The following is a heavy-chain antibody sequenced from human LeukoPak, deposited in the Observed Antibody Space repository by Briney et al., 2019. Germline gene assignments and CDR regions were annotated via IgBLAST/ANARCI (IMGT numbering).Heavy chain of an antibody. CDR2: IIPIFGTA. J-gene: IGHJ4*02. CDR1: GGTFSSYA. CDR3: ARRTPYYDFWSGYDFDY. V-gene: IGHV1-69*13. D-gene: IGHD3-3*01. Sequence: SVKVSCKASGGTFSSYAISWVRQAPGQGLEWLGGIIPIFGTANYAQKFQGRVTITADESTSTAYMELSSLRSEDTAVYYCARRTPYYDFWSGYDFDYWGQGTLVTVSS.